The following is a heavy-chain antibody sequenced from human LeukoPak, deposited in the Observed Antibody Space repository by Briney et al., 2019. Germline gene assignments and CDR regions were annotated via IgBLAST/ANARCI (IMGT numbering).Heavy chain of an antibody. D-gene: IGHD3-3*01. J-gene: IGHJ5*02. CDR2: IYYSGST. Sequence: SETLSLTCTVSGVSISSSSYYWGWIRQPPGKGLEWIGSIYYSGSTYYNPSLKSRVTISVDTSKNQFSLKLSSVTAADTAVYYCARGRRRNYDFWSGYRNWFDPWGQGTLVTVSS. CDR1: GVSISSSSYY. V-gene: IGHV4-39*07. CDR3: ARGRRRNYDFWSGYRNWFDP.